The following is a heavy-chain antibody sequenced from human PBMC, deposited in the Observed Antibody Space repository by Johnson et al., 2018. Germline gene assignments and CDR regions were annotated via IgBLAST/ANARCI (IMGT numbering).Heavy chain of an antibody. V-gene: IGHV3-30*03. CDR3: TSPMYSRAAFDV. CDR2: ISYDGSIK. Sequence: QVQLVESGGGVVQPGRSLRLSCAASGFTFSNFGMHWVRQTPGKGLDWVAVISYDGSIKYYADSVKGRFTTSRDNSKNTLYLQMNSLRAEDTAVYYCTSPMYSRAAFDVWGQGTMVTVSS. J-gene: IGHJ3*01. D-gene: IGHD6-13*01. CDR1: GFTFSNFG.